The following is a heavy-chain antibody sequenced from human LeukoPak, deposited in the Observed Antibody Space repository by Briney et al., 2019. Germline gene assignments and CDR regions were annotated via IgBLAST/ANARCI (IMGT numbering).Heavy chain of an antibody. CDR1: GFTFDDHG. Sequence: GGSLRLSCAASGFTFDDHGLSWVRQAPGKGLEWVSGINWNSGSKRYGASVKGRFTISRDNAKNSVYLEMTSLRADDTAFYHGVRHFNSVATMQIDYWGQGILVSVSS. J-gene: IGHJ4*01. CDR3: VRHFNSVATMQIDY. V-gene: IGHV3-20*01. D-gene: IGHD5-12*01. CDR2: INWNSGSK.